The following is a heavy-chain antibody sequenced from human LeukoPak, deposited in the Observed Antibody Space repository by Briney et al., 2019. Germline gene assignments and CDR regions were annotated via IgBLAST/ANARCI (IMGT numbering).Heavy chain of an antibody. V-gene: IGHV7-4-1*01. CDR2: INTDTGNP. CDR3: ARGGGRYCDSVSCYSAYYFDY. J-gene: IGHJ4*02. CDR1: GYTFTDFA. Sequence: ASVKVSCKSSGYTFTDFAINWVRQAPGQGLEWMGWINTDTGNPTYAQGFTGRFVLSLDTSVSTAYLQIRSLKAEDTAVYYCARGGGRYCDSVSCYSAYYFDYWGQGTLVTVSS. D-gene: IGHD2-2*01.